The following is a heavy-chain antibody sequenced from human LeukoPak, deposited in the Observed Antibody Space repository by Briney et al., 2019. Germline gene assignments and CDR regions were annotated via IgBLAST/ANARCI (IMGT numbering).Heavy chain of an antibody. CDR2: IYYSGST. V-gene: IGHV4-61*05. CDR1: GVSMSSGSYY. Sequence: SETLSLTCTVSGVSMSSGSYYWGWIRQPPGKGLEWIGYIYYSGSTNYNPSLKSRVTISVDTSKNQFSLKLSSVTAADTAVYYCARGNGWFDYWGQGTLVTVSS. D-gene: IGHD6-19*01. J-gene: IGHJ4*02. CDR3: ARGNGWFDY.